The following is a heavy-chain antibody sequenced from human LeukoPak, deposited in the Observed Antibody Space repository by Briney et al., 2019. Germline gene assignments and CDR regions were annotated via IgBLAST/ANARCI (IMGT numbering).Heavy chain of an antibody. CDR1: GYTFTGYY. V-gene: IGHV1-2*02. Sequence: GASVKVSCKASGYTFTGYYMHWVRQAPGQGLEWMGWINPNSGGTNYAQKFQGRVTMTRDTSISTAYMELSRLRSDDTAVYYCARVKIGWAYSSSSDWFDPWGQGTLVTVSS. D-gene: IGHD6-6*01. J-gene: IGHJ5*02. CDR3: ARVKIGWAYSSSSDWFDP. CDR2: INPNSGGT.